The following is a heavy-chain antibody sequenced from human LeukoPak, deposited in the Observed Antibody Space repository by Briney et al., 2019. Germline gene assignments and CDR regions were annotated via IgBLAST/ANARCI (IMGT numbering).Heavy chain of an antibody. Sequence: PSETLSLTCTVSGGSISSYYWSWIRQPPGKGLEWIGYIYYSGSTNYNPSLKSRVTISVDTSKNQFSLKLSSVTAADTAVYYCARTPQIAAAGHDYWGQGTLVTVSS. CDR2: IYYSGST. D-gene: IGHD6-13*01. CDR3: ARTPQIAAAGHDY. V-gene: IGHV4-59*01. CDR1: GGSISSYY. J-gene: IGHJ4*02.